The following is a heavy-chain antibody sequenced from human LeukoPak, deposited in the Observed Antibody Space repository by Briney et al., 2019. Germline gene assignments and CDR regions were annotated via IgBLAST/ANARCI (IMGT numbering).Heavy chain of an antibody. CDR3: AKGGNWNGLNYFDY. D-gene: IGHD1-1*01. Sequence: GGSLRLSCAASGFTFNTYGMHWVRQAPGKGLEWVSAISGSGGSTYYADSVKGRFTISRDNSKNTLYLQMNSLRAEDTAVYYCAKGGNWNGLNYFDYWGQGTLVTVSS. V-gene: IGHV3-23*01. CDR1: GFTFNTYG. J-gene: IGHJ4*02. CDR2: ISGSGGST.